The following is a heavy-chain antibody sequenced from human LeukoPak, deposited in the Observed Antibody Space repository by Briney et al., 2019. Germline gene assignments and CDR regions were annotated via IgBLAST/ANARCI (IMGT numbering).Heavy chain of an antibody. CDR3: ARRDYDFWSGYYLFDI. J-gene: IGHJ3*02. V-gene: IGHV1-69*04. CDR2: IIPILGIA. CDR1: GGTFSSYA. D-gene: IGHD3-3*01. Sequence: SVNVSCKASGGTFSSYAISWVRQAPGQGLEWMGRIIPILGIANYAQKFQGRVTITADKSTSTAYMELSSLRSEDTAVYYCARRDYDFWSGYYLFDIWGQGTMVTVSS.